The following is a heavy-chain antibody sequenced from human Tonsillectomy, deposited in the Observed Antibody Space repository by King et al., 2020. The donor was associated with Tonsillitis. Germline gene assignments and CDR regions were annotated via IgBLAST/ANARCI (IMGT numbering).Heavy chain of an antibody. Sequence: VQLVESGGGVVQPGGSLRLSCGASGFTFSSYAMHWVRQAPGKGLEWVAFISYDGNIKYYADSVKGRITISRDNSKNTLYVQMNSLKPEDTAVFYCAKEDYSGCPFESWGQGTPVTVSS. CDR2: ISYDGNIK. J-gene: IGHJ4*02. CDR1: GFTFSSYA. V-gene: IGHV3-30*02. D-gene: IGHD6-19*01. CDR3: AKEDYSGCPFES.